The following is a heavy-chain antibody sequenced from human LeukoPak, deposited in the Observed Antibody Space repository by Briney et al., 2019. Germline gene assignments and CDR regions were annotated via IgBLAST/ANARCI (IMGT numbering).Heavy chain of an antibody. V-gene: IGHV4-4*07. CDR1: GGSIGNYY. Sequence: MASETLSLTCTVSGGSIGNYYWTWIRQPAGKGLEWIGPIFVSGSTNYNPSLKGRVPMSVDTSKEQFSLRLTSMSAADTAVYFCARAIFGDSYHGIDVWGQGTTVTVSS. CDR3: ARAIFGDSYHGIDV. CDR2: IFVSGST. D-gene: IGHD3-10*01. J-gene: IGHJ6*02.